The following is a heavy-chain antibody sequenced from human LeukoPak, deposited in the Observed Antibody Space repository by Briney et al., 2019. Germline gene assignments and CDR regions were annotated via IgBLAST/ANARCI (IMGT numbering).Heavy chain of an antibody. J-gene: IGHJ4*01. V-gene: IGHV3-9*01. CDR1: GFNFQNYA. D-gene: IGHD5-24*01. CDR3: AKDRGGDGYRIDY. Sequence: PGGSLRLSCAGSGFNFQNYAMHWVRQAPGKGLEWVSGINWNGGSIGNAGFVKGRFTISRDNAKKSLYLQMSGLTADDTALYYCAKDRGGDGYRIDYWGQGTLVTVSS. CDR2: INWNGGSI.